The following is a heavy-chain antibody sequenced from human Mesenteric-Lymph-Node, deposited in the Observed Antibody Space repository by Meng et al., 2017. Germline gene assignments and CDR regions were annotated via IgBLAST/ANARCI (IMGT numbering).Heavy chain of an antibody. CDR3: ARDGYDSGWPFDY. Sequence: GESLKISCEASGFIFSHYYMSWIRQAPGKGLEWLSYISSSGSTIFYADSVKGRFTIPRDNSKSTVYLQINSLRAEDTAVYYCARDGYDSGWPFDYWGQGALVTVSS. CDR1: GFIFSHYY. CDR2: ISSSGSTI. J-gene: IGHJ4*02. V-gene: IGHV3-11*04. D-gene: IGHD6-19*01.